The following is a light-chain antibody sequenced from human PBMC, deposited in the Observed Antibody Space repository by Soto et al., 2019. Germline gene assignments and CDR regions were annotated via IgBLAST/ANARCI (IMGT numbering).Light chain of an antibody. J-gene: IGKJ1*01. CDR3: QQYHTSPLT. CDR1: QSLXSY. V-gene: IGKV3-11*01. CDR2: DAS. Sequence: EFLLTQCPATLSLSLGDRATLPCRASQSLXSYFPWYQQKSGQAPRLLTYDASNRATGSPARSSGSGSGTDFTLTISSLEPEDFALYYCQQYHTSPLTFGQGTKVDIK.